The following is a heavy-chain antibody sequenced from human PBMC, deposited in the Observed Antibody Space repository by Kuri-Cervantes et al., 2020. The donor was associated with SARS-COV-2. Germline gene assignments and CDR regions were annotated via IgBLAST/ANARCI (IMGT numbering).Heavy chain of an antibody. CDR1: GFTFSSYA. CDR2: LSYDGSNK. Sequence: GGSLRLSCAASGFTFSSYAMHWVRQAPGKGLEWVAVLSYDGSNKYYADSVKGRFTISRDNSKNTLYLQMNSLRAEDTAVYYCARPQGYCSGGSCPDAFDIWGQGTMVTVSS. V-gene: IGHV3-30-3*01. J-gene: IGHJ3*02. CDR3: ARPQGYCSGGSCPDAFDI. D-gene: IGHD2-15*01.